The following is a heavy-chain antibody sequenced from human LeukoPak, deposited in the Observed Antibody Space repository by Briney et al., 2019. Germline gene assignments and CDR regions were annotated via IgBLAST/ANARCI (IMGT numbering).Heavy chain of an antibody. J-gene: IGHJ6*02. V-gene: IGHV4-61*02. CDR1: GGSVSSGSYH. Sequence: PSETLSLTCTVSGGSVSSGSYHWSWIRQPAGKGLEWIGRIYTNGITHYNPSLKSRVTMSIDTSKNQFSLKLSSVTAADTAVYYCARDPVGHCSGGSYPPGYYYGMDVWGQGTTVTVSS. CDR2: IYTNGIT. D-gene: IGHD2-15*01. CDR3: ARDPVGHCSGGSYPPGYYYGMDV.